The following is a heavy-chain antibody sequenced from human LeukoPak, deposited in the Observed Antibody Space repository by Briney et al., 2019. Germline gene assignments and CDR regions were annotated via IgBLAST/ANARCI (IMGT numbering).Heavy chain of an antibody. CDR1: GGSISSASYC. CDR2: IYTSGST. V-gene: IGHV4-61*02. J-gene: IGHJ4*02. Sequence: SETLSLTCTVSGGSISSASYCWSWIRQPAGKGLEWIGRIYTSGSTNYNPSLKSRVTISVDTSKNQFSLKLSSVTAADTAIYYCARGNWRATKIHFDYWGQGTLVTVSS. D-gene: IGHD1-26*01. CDR3: ARGNWRATKIHFDY.